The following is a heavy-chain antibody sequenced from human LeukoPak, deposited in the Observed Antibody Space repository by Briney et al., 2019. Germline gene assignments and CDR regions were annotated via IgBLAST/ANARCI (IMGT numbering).Heavy chain of an antibody. CDR2: IIPSIGSS. J-gene: IGHJ4*02. D-gene: IGHD1/OR15-1a*01. V-gene: IGHV1-69*04. Sequence: GASVKVSCKASGGGLRNYAITWVRQAPGQGLEWMGRIIPSIGSSNYVPKFQGRFTITADKSTSTVFIELSNQKSDDTAVYFCGRDRGSGWNKAIDYWGQGTLVTVSS. CDR1: GGGLRNYA. CDR3: GRDRGSGWNKAIDY.